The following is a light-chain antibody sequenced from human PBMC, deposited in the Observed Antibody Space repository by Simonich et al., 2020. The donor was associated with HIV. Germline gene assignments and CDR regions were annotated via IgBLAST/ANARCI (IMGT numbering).Light chain of an antibody. V-gene: IGLV4-69*01. CDR3: QTWGTGIRV. J-gene: IGLJ3*02. Sequence: QLVRTQSPSASASLGASVKLTRTLSRGHSSYAIAWHKQQPEKGPRYLMKLNSDGSHSKWDGFPARFAGSSSGAERYLTISSLQSEDEADYYCQTWGTGIRVFGGGTKLTVL. CDR1: RGHSSYA. CDR2: LNSDGSH.